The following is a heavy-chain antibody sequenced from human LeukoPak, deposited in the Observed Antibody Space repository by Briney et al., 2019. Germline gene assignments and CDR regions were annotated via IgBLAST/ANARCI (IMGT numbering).Heavy chain of an antibody. V-gene: IGHV3-53*05. J-gene: IGHJ3*02. CDR3: AKGYYDYVWGSLNTPPAFDI. Sequence: GGSLRLSCAASGFTVSSNYMSWVRQAPGKGLEWVSVIYSGGSTYYADSVKGRFTISRDNSKNTLYLQMNSLRAEDTAVYYCAKGYYDYVWGSLNTPPAFDIWGQGTMVTVSS. CDR1: GFTVSSNY. CDR2: IYSGGST. D-gene: IGHD3-16*01.